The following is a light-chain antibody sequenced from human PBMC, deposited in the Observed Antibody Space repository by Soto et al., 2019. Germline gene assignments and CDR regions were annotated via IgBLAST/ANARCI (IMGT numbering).Light chain of an antibody. CDR1: SSDVGGYNY. J-gene: IGLJ1*01. V-gene: IGLV2-14*01. Sequence: TQPAAVSGSPGQSITISCTGTSSDVGGYNYVSWYQQHPGKAPKLMIYDVSNRPSGVSNRFSGSKSGNTASLTISGLQAEDEADYYCSSYTSSSTLGYVFGTGTKVTVL. CDR2: DVS. CDR3: SSYTSSSTLGYV.